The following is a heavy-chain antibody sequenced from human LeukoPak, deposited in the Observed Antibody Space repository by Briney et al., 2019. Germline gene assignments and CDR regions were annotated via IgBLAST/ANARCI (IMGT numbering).Heavy chain of an antibody. Sequence: SETLSLTCAVSGGSISSGGYSWSWIRQPPGKGLEWIGYIYHSGSTYYNPSLKSRVTISVDRSKNQFSLKLSSVTAADTAVYYCARAGNEGGYYYIGRLVGAFDIWGQGTMVTVSS. J-gene: IGHJ3*02. D-gene: IGHD3-22*01. V-gene: IGHV4-30-2*01. CDR1: GGSISSGGYS. CDR3: ARAGNEGGYYYIGRLVGAFDI. CDR2: IYHSGST.